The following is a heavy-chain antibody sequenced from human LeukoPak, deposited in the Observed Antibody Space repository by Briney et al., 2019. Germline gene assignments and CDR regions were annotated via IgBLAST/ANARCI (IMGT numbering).Heavy chain of an antibody. CDR2: IKQDGSEK. Sequence: SGGSLRLSCAASGFTFSSYWMTWVRQAPGKGLEWVANIKQDGSEKYYVDSVKGRFTISRDNAKKSLYLQMNSLRAEDTAVYYCARAGGSSWADSWGQGTLVTVSS. V-gene: IGHV3-7*01. CDR3: ARAGGSSWADS. CDR1: GFTFSSYW. D-gene: IGHD6-13*01. J-gene: IGHJ5*01.